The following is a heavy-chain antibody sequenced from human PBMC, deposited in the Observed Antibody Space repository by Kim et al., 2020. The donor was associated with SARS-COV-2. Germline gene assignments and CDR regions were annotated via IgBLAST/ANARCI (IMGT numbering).Heavy chain of an antibody. CDR2: ISGGGVNT. CDR1: GFTFTNYA. V-gene: IGHV3-23*01. J-gene: IGHJ4*02. CDR3: ATYDRPKLDY. D-gene: IGHD3-9*01. Sequence: GGSLRLSCAASGFTFTNYAMSWVRQAPGEGLEWVSAISGGGVNTYYRDSVKGRFTISRDNSKTTLYLQMNSLRVEDAAVYYCATYDRPKLDYWGQGTLVTVSS.